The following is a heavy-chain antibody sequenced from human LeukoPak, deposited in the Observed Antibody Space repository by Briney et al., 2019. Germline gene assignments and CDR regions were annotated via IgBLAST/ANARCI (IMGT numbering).Heavy chain of an antibody. J-gene: IGHJ4*02. CDR3: ARDGPSPLRYLFDY. V-gene: IGHV3-11*01. Sequence: GGSLRLSCAASAFTVSSSYMSWVRQAPGKGLEWVSYISSSGSTIYYADSVKGRFTISRDNAKNSLYLQMNSLRAEDTAVYYCARDGPSPLRYLFDYWGQGTLVTVSS. CDR2: ISSSGSTI. D-gene: IGHD4-17*01. CDR1: AFTVSSSY.